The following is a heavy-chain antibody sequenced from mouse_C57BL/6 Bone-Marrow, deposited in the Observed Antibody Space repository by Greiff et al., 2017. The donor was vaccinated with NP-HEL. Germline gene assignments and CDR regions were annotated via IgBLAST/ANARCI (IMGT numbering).Heavy chain of an antibody. CDR1: GYTFTSYW. Sequence: VQLQQPGTELVKPGASVKLSCKASGYTFTSYWMHWVKQRPGQGLEWIGNINPSNGGTNYNEKFKSKATLTVDKYSSTAYMQRSSLTSEDAAVYYCARSHYYGSSFYWYFDVWGTGTTVTVSS. V-gene: IGHV1-53*01. CDR3: ARSHYYGSSFYWYFDV. D-gene: IGHD1-1*01. CDR2: INPSNGGT. J-gene: IGHJ1*03.